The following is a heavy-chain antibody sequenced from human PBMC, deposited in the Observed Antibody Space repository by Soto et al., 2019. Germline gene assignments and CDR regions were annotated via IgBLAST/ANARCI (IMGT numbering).Heavy chain of an antibody. V-gene: IGHV3-11*06. CDR1: GFTFSDYY. CDR2: ISSSSSYT. J-gene: IGHJ6*02. Sequence: QVQLVESGGGLVKPGGSLRLSCAASGFTFSDYYMSWIRQAPGKGLEWVSYISSSSSYTNYADSVKGRFTISRDNAKNSLYLQMNSLRAEDTAVYYCARVNAGGSYYYYGMDVWGQGTTVTVSS. D-gene: IGHD3-16*01. CDR3: ARVNAGGSYYYYGMDV.